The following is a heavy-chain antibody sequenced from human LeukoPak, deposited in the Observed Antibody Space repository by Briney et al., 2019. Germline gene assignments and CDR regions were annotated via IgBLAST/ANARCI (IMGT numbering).Heavy chain of an antibody. J-gene: IGHJ4*02. V-gene: IGHV3-11*01. CDR1: GFILNDYY. CDR3: AKVVGPGGPFDY. D-gene: IGHD2-15*01. CDR2: ISSSGATI. Sequence: GGSLRLSCAASGFILNDYYMSWIRQAPGKGLEWISYISSSGATIYYADSVKGRFTISRDNAKNSLYLQMNSLRAEDTAVYYCAKVVGPGGPFDYWGQGTLVTVSS.